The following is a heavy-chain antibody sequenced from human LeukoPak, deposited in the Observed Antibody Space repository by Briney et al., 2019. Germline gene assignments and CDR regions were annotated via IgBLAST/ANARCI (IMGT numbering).Heavy chain of an antibody. CDR1: GFTFSSSA. CDR3: AKDGSWSCTD. CDR2: IAHHGNNK. J-gene: IGHJ4*02. V-gene: IGHV3-30*02. Sequence: GGSRRLSCGASGFTFSSSAMPWVRQGPGKGLEWVAYIAHHGNNKYYADSVKGRFTISRDNSKGSLYLQMNSLRADDTAVYYCAKDGSWSCTDWGQGTLVRVSS. D-gene: IGHD2-8*02.